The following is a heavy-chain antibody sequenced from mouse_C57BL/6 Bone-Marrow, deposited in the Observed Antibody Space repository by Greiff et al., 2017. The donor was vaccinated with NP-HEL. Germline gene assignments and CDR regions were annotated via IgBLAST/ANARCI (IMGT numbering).Heavy chain of an antibody. J-gene: IGHJ4*01. Sequence: EVQLQESGPGLVKPSQSLSLTCSVTGYSITSGYYWNWIRQFPGNKLEWMGYISYDGSNNYNPSLKNRISITRDTSKNQFFLKLNSVTTEDTATYYCARGVYSNYGGYAMDYWGQGTSVTVSS. V-gene: IGHV3-6*01. D-gene: IGHD2-5*01. CDR2: ISYDGSN. CDR3: ARGVYSNYGGYAMDY. CDR1: GYSITSGYY.